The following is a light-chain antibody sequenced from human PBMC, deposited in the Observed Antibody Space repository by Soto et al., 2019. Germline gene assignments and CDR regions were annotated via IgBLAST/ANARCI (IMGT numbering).Light chain of an antibody. CDR1: QSVLSN. V-gene: IGKV3-15*01. CDR3: QQYNNWPPLT. Sequence: EIVMTQSPATLSVSPGERATLSCRASQSVLSNLAWYQQKPGQAPRLLIYGASIRATGIPARFSGSGSGTEFTLTISSLQSEDFAFYYCQQYNNWPPLTFGGGTKVEIK. J-gene: IGKJ4*01. CDR2: GAS.